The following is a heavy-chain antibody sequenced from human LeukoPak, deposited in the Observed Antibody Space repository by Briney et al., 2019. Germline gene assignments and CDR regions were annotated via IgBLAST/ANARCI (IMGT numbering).Heavy chain of an antibody. CDR2: IYYSGST. V-gene: IGHV4-59*01. J-gene: IGHJ4*02. Sequence: PSQTLSLTCTVSGDSFSSYYWSWIRQPPGKGLEWIGYIYYSGSTNYNPSLKSRVTISVDTSKNQFSLKLSSVTAADPAVYYCARDSNDYAPDYWGQGTLVTVSS. CDR3: ARDSNDYAPDY. D-gene: IGHD4-17*01. CDR1: GDSFSSYY.